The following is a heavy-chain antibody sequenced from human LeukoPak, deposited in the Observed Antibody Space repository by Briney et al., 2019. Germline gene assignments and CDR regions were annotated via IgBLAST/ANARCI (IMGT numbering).Heavy chain of an antibody. CDR3: ARCPGGWRYMDV. Sequence: SVKVSCKASGGTFSSYAISWVRQAPGQGLEWMGGIIPIFGTANYAQKFQGRVTITADESTSTAYMELSSLRSEDTAVYYCARCPGGWRYMDVWGKGTTVTVSS. D-gene: IGHD2-15*01. V-gene: IGHV1-69*13. CDR2: IIPIFGTA. CDR1: GGTFSSYA. J-gene: IGHJ6*03.